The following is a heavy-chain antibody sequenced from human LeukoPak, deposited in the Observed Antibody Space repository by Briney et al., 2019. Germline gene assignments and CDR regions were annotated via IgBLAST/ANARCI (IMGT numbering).Heavy chain of an antibody. J-gene: IGHJ5*02. CDR2: ISSSSSYI. Sequence: TEGSLRLSCAASGFTFSSYSMNWVRQAPGKGLEWVSSISSSSSYIYYADSVKGRFTISRDNAKNSLYLQMNSLRAEDTAVYYCARDLWYSSSSSNWFDPWGQGTLVTVSS. D-gene: IGHD6-6*01. V-gene: IGHV3-21*01. CDR1: GFTFSSYS. CDR3: ARDLWYSSSSSNWFDP.